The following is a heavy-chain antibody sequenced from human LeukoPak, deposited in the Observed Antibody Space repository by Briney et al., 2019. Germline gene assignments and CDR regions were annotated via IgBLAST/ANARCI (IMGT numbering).Heavy chain of an antibody. Sequence: GGSLRLSCAASGFTFSSYGMHWVRQAPGKGLQWVSYISSSSDTIYYADSVKGRFTISRDNAKNSLYLQMNSLRAEDTALYYCARELGSYEGGYYGMDVWGQGTTVTVSS. CDR1: GFTFSSYG. J-gene: IGHJ6*02. V-gene: IGHV3-48*04. D-gene: IGHD1-26*01. CDR3: ARELGSYEGGYYGMDV. CDR2: ISSSSDTI.